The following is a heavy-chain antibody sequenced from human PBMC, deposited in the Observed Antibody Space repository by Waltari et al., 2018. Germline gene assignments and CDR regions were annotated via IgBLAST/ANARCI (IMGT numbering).Heavy chain of an antibody. Sequence: EVQLVESGGGLVQPGGSLRLSCAASGFIFSDFYMSWVRQAPGKGVELLANIKQDGSETYYLDSVKGRFTISKDDVGNSLSLQMNNLRVEDTAVYYCARDMTVSQSDGFDLWGQGTMVTVS. V-gene: IGHV3-7*01. CDR1: GFIFSDFY. CDR3: ARDMTVSQSDGFDL. D-gene: IGHD4-4*01. CDR2: IKQDGSET. J-gene: IGHJ3*01.